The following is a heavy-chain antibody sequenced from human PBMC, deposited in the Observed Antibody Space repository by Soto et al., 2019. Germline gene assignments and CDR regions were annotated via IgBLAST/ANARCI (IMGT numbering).Heavy chain of an antibody. CDR1: GFTFSSYW. CDR2: IKQDGSEK. Sequence: GGSLRLSCAASGFTFSSYWMSWVRQAPGKGLEWVANIKQDGSEKYYVDSVKGRFTISRDNAKNSLYLQMNSLRAEDTAVYYCARDPSYYDFWSTHNWFDPWGQGTLVTVSS. V-gene: IGHV3-7*01. CDR3: ARDPSYYDFWSTHNWFDP. D-gene: IGHD3-3*01. J-gene: IGHJ5*02.